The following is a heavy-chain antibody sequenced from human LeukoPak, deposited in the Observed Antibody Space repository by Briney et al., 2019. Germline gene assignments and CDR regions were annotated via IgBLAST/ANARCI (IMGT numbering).Heavy chain of an antibody. CDR2: ISAYNGNT. Sequence: ASVKVSCKASGYTFTSYGISWVRQAPGQGLERMGWISAYNGNTNYAQKLQGRVTMTTDTSTSTAYMELRSLRSDDTAVYYCARDPGGGIAARPFDYWGQGTLVTVSS. J-gene: IGHJ4*02. CDR3: ARDPGGGIAARPFDY. D-gene: IGHD6-6*01. V-gene: IGHV1-18*01. CDR1: GYTFTSYG.